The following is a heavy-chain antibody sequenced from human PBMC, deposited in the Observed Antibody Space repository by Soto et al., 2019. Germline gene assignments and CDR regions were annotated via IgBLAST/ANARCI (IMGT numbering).Heavy chain of an antibody. CDR2: ISGYKGDT. Sequence: VQSGAEVKKPGASVKVSCKASGDTFISSGISWVRQAPGQGLEWMGWISGYKGDTNYAQKFQGRVTLTTDTSTSTAYTELRSLTPGDTAIYYCARIEYCSGGNCYSACDIWGQGTLVTVSS. CDR3: ARIEYCSGGNCYSACDI. CDR1: GDTFISSG. J-gene: IGHJ3*02. D-gene: IGHD2-15*01. V-gene: IGHV1-18*01.